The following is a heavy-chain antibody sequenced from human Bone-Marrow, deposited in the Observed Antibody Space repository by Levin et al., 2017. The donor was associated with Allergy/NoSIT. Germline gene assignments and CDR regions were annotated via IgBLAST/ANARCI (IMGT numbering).Heavy chain of an antibody. J-gene: IGHJ4*02. V-gene: IGHV1-18*01. CDR3: ARDYKYSSSSGFGY. CDR1: GYTFTSYG. D-gene: IGHD6-6*01. Sequence: GESLKISCKAFGYTFTSYGINWVRQAPGQGLEWMGWISPYNGNTNYAQKFQGRVTMTTDTSTSTVYMDLRSLRSDETAIYYCARDYKYSSSSGFGYWGQGTLVTVSS. CDR2: ISPYNGNT.